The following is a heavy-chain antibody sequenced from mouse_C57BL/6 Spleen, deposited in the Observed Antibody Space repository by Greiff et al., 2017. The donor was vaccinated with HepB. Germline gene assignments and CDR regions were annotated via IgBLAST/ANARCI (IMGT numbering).Heavy chain of an antibody. CDR2: ISSGSSTI. Sequence: EVQVVESEGGLVKPGGSLKLSCAASGFTFSDYGMHWVRQAPEKGLEWVAYISSGSSTIYYADTVKGRFTISRDNAKNTLFLQMTSLRSEDTAMYYCARPYYYGSSYAMDYWGQGTSVTVSS. J-gene: IGHJ4*01. CDR3: ARPYYYGSSYAMDY. D-gene: IGHD1-1*01. CDR1: GFTFSDYG. V-gene: IGHV5-17*01.